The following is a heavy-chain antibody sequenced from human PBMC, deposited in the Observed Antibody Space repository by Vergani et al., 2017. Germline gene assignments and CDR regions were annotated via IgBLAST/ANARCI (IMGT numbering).Heavy chain of an antibody. J-gene: IGHJ6*03. Sequence: VQLLESGGGLVQPGGSLRLSCAASGFTFSSYAMSWVRQAPGKGLEWIGEINHSGSTNYNPSLKSRVTISVDTSKNQFSLKLSSVTAADTAVYYCARGYNRIFGVGNRYYMDVWGKGP. D-gene: IGHD3-3*01. CDR2: INHSGST. V-gene: IGHV4-34*01. CDR1: GFTFSSYA. CDR3: ARGYNRIFGVGNRYYMDV.